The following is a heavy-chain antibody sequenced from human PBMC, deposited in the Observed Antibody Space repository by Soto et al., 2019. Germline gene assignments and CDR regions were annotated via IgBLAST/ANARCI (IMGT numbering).Heavy chain of an antibody. D-gene: IGHD6-6*01. CDR2: INPNSGGT. CDR1: GYTFTGYY. V-gene: IGHV1-2*04. Sequence: QVQLVQSGAEVKKPGASVKVSCKASGYTFTGYYMHWVRQAPGQGLEWMGWINPNSGGTNYAQKFQGWVTMTRDTSISTAYMELSRLRSDDTAVYYCARDLSSSSGRGHNNYYYYGMDVWGQGTTVTVSS. CDR3: ARDLSSSSGRGHNNYYYYGMDV. J-gene: IGHJ6*02.